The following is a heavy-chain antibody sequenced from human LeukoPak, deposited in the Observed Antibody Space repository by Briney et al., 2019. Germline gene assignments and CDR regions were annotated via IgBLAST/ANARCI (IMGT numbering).Heavy chain of an antibody. D-gene: IGHD3-3*02. V-gene: IGHV3-7*01. CDR1: GFTFSNFW. J-gene: IGHJ6*02. CDR2: INPDGSAK. Sequence: GGSLRLSCAASGFTFSNFWMSWVRQAPGKGLEWVANINPDGSAKYYVDSVKGRFTISRDNAENSLYLQMNSLRPEDTAVYYCARHFSTYSYGLDVWGQGTTVTISS. CDR3: ARHFSTYSYGLDV.